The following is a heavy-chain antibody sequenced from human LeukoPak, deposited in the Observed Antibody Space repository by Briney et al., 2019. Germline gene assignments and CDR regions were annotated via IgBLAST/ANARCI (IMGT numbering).Heavy chain of an antibody. CDR3: ARVGGVTTFSHFDY. Sequence: ASVKVSCKASGGTFSSYAISWVRQAPGQGLEWMGGIIPIFGTANYAQKFQGRVTITADESTSTAYMELSSLGSEDTAVYYCARVGGVTTFSHFDYWGQGTLVTVSS. J-gene: IGHJ4*02. CDR2: IIPIFGTA. CDR1: GGTFSSYA. D-gene: IGHD4-11*01. V-gene: IGHV1-69*13.